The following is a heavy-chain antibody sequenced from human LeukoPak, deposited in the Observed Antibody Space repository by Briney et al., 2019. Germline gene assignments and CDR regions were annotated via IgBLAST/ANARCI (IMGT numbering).Heavy chain of an antibody. J-gene: IGHJ6*03. V-gene: IGHV4-38-2*01. D-gene: IGHD6-19*01. Sequence: PSETLSLTCAVSGYSISSGYYWGWIRQPPGKGLEWIGSIYHSGSTYYNPSLKSRVTISVDTSKNQFSLKLSSVTAADTAVYYCASRGYSGGWYYYYYYMDVWGKGTTVTVSS. CDR1: GYSISSGYY. CDR2: IYHSGST. CDR3: ASRGYSGGWYYYYYYMDV.